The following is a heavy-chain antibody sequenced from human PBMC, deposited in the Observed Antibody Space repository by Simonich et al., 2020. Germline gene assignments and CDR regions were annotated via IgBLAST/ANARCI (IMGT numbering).Heavy chain of an antibody. CDR1: GFTFSSYG. J-gene: IGHJ4*02. Sequence: EVQLVESGGGLVKPGGSLRLSCAASGFTFSSYGMNWVRQAPGKWWEWVSYISSSSSYIYYADSVKGRFTISRNNAKNSLYLQMNSLRAEDTAVYYCARDSSEAYSSSFDYWGQGTLVTVSS. CDR3: ARDSSEAYSSSFDY. V-gene: IGHV3-21*05. D-gene: IGHD6-6*01. CDR2: ISSSSSYI.